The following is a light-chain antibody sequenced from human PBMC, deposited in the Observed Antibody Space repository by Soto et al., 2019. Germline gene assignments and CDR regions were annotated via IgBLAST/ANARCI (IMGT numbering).Light chain of an antibody. J-gene: IGKJ1*01. CDR3: QQYNSYSEA. CDR1: QTISSW. CDR2: EAS. V-gene: IGKV1-5*03. Sequence: DIQMTHSPSTLSKSVGSRVTLPWLASQTISSWLALYQQKSGKAPKLLIYEASTLKSGVPSRFSGSGSGTEFTLTISSLQPEDFATYYCQQYNSYSEAFGQGTKVDIK.